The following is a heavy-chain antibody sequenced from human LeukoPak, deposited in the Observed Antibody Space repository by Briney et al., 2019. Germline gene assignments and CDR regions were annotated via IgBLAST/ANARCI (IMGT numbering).Heavy chain of an antibody. CDR2: INHSGST. CDR1: GGSISSYY. Sequence: SETLSLTCTVSGGSISSYYWSWIRQPPGKGLEWIGEINHSGSTNYNPSLKSRVTISVDTSKNQFSLKLSSVTAADTAVYYCARHNSLARHRSKGGGSKAFDIWGQGTMVTVSS. CDR3: ARHNSLARHRSKGGGSKAFDI. V-gene: IGHV4-34*01. D-gene: IGHD6-13*01. J-gene: IGHJ3*02.